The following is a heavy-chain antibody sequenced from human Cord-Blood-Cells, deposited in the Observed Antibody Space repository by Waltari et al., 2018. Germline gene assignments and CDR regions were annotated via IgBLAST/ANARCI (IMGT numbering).Heavy chain of an antibody. CDR1: GGPISSSGHY. CDR3: ASTGYSSWYFDY. Sequence: QLQLQGSGPGLVRPSEPRSLTCPVSGGPISSSGHYWAWIRQPPGKGLEWIGSISYSGSTYYNPSLKSRVTISVDTSKNQFSLKLSSVTAADTAVYYCASTGYSSWYFDYWGQGTLVTVSS. V-gene: IGHV4-39*01. CDR2: ISYSGST. D-gene: IGHD6-13*01. J-gene: IGHJ4*02.